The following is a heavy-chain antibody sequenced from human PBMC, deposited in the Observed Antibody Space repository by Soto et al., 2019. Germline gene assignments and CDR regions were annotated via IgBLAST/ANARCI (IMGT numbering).Heavy chain of an antibody. J-gene: IGHJ5*02. CDR2: INHSGST. CDR1: GGSFSGYC. D-gene: IGHD3-10*01. V-gene: IGHV4-34*01. Sequence: TSETLSLTCAVYGGSFSGYCWSWIRQPPGKGLEWIGEINHSGSTNYNPSLTSRVTISVDTSKNQFSLTLSSVPAPGTAVYYCARANQYYVGSGSYYNKWFDPWGQGTLVTVSS. CDR3: ARANQYYVGSGSYYNKWFDP.